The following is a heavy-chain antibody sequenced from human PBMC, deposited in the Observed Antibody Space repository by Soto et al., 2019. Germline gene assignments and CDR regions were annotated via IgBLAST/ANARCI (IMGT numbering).Heavy chain of an antibody. V-gene: IGHV5-51*01. CDR1: GYSFTSYW. CDR3: ARSVSSRDYYYYGMDV. Sequence: GESLKISCKGSGYSFTSYWIGWVRQMPGKGLEWTWIIYPGDSDTRYSPSFQGQVTISADKSISTAYLQWSSLKASDTAMYYCARSVSSRDYYYYGMDVWGQGTTVTVSS. J-gene: IGHJ6*02. CDR2: IYPGDSDT. D-gene: IGHD2-2*01.